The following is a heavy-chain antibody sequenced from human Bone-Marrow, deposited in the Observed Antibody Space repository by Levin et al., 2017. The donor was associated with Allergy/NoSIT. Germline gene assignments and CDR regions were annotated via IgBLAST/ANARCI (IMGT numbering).Heavy chain of an antibody. CDR1: GFTFSRYW. V-gene: IGHV3-74*03. J-gene: IGHJ4*02. D-gene: IGHD4-17*01. Sequence: PSETLSLTCAASGFTFSRYWMHWVRQAPGKGLEWVSRTNEDGSIKTYADSVKDRFTISRDNVENTLYLQMNSLRAEDTAVYYCARDVLGADDYWGQGTLVTVSS. CDR2: TNEDGSIK. CDR3: ARDVLGADDY.